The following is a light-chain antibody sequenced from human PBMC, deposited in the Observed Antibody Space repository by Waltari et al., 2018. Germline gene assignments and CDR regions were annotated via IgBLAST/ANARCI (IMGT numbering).Light chain of an antibody. J-gene: IGKJ3*01. Sequence: ESVLKQSPGTLSLSPGERATRSCRASQSVNSRYLAWYQQKSGQAPRLLIHGASSRATGIPDRFSGSGSGTDFTLTISRLEPEDFAVYYCQQYGSSPPTGFGPGTKLDIK. CDR3: QQYGSSPPTG. CDR2: GAS. CDR1: QSVNSRY. V-gene: IGKV3-20*01.